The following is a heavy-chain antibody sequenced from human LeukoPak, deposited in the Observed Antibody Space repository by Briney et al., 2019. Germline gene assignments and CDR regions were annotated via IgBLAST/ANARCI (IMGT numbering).Heavy chain of an antibody. Sequence: GGSLRLSCAASGFTFSSYVMHWVRQAPGKGLEWVGRIKSKTDGGTTDYAAPVKGRFTISRDDSKNTLYLQMNSLKTEDTAVYYCTTYGVMITFGGVIANYYYYYYMDVWGKGTTVTISS. J-gene: IGHJ6*03. CDR3: TTYGVMITFGGVIANYYYYYYMDV. V-gene: IGHV3-15*01. D-gene: IGHD3-16*02. CDR1: GFTFSSYV. CDR2: IKSKTDGGTT.